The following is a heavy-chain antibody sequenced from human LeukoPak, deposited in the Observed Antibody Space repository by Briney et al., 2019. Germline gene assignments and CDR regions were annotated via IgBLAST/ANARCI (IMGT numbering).Heavy chain of an antibody. Sequence: GGSLRLSCAASGFTFSGSAMHWVRQASGKGLEWVGRIRSKANSYATAYAASVKGRFTISRDDSKNTAYLQMNSLKTEDTAVYYCTRPRCGGRTHWFDPWGQGTLVTVSS. CDR2: IRSKANSYAT. CDR3: TRPRCGGRTHWFDP. D-gene: IGHD1-1*01. V-gene: IGHV3-73*01. CDR1: GFTFSGSA. J-gene: IGHJ5*02.